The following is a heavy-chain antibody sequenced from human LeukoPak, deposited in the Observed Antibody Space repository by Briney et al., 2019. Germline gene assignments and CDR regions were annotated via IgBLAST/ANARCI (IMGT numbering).Heavy chain of an antibody. D-gene: IGHD4-17*01. V-gene: IGHV3-30*04. CDR3: TRISGIAVT. CDR2: ISTDGNDK. CDR1: GFTFSGYA. Sequence: PGGSLRLSCAASGFTFSGYAMHWVRQAPGKGLEWLTVISTDGNDKHYADSVKGRFTISRDNAKNTLSLHMNNLRDEDTAMYYCTRISGIAVTWGQGTLVVVSP. J-gene: IGHJ1*01.